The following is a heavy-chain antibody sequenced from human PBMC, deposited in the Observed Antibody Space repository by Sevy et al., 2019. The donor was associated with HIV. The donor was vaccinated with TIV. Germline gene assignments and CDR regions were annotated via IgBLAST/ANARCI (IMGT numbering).Heavy chain of an antibody. CDR2: ISYDGSNK. Sequence: LSLTCAASGFTFSSYGMHWVRQAPGKGLEWVAVISYDGSNKYYADSVKGRFTISRDNSKNTLYLQMNSLRAEDTAVYYCAKDHPPMLVWYGSGSYVSPYYGMDVWGQGTTVTVSS. V-gene: IGHV3-30*18. D-gene: IGHD3-10*01. CDR3: AKDHPPMLVWYGSGSYVSPYYGMDV. CDR1: GFTFSSYG. J-gene: IGHJ6*02.